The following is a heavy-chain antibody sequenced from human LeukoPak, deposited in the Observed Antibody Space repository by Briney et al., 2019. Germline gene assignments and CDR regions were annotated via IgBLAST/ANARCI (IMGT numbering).Heavy chain of an antibody. Sequence: PGGSLRLSCAASGFSFSTYTMHWVRQAPGKGLEWVAAISYDGSNKYYADSVKDRFTISRDNAKNSLYLQMNSLRAEDTALYYCAKDRDGSVITFLDYWGQGTLVTVSS. D-gene: IGHD3-16*01. CDR2: ISYDGSNK. CDR1: GFSFSTYT. J-gene: IGHJ4*02. V-gene: IGHV3-30*04. CDR3: AKDRDGSVITFLDY.